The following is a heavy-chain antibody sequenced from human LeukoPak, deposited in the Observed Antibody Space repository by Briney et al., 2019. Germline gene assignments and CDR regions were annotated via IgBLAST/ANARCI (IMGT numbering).Heavy chain of an antibody. CDR2: INTYGTST. Sequence: GGSLRLPCAASGFTFSSYWMHWVRQVPGKGLVWVARINTYGTSTTYGDSVEGRFTISRDNAKNTLDLEMNSLRDDDTAVYYCARGSTTVTTKDWFDPWGQGTQVTVSS. V-gene: IGHV3-74*03. J-gene: IGHJ5*02. CDR1: GFTFSSYW. D-gene: IGHD4-17*01. CDR3: ARGSTTVTTKDWFDP.